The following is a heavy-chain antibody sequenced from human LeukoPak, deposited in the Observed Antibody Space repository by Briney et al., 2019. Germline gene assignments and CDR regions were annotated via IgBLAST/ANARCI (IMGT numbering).Heavy chain of an antibody. V-gene: IGHV4-39*07. Sequence: SETLSLTCTVSGGSISSSSYYWGWIRQPPGKGLEWIGSIYYSGSTYYNPSLKSRVTISVDTSKNQFSPKLSSVTAADTAVYYCARDRTRGSYGSGSYYRVAFDIWGQGTMVTVSS. D-gene: IGHD3-10*01. J-gene: IGHJ3*02. CDR2: IYYSGST. CDR1: GGSISSSSYY. CDR3: ARDRTRGSYGSGSYYRVAFDI.